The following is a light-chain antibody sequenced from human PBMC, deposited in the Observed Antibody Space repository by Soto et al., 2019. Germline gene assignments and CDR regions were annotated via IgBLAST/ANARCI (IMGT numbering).Light chain of an antibody. V-gene: IGLV2-14*01. CDR1: NSDIGAYNY. Sequence: QSALTQPASVSGSPGQSITISCTGTNSDIGAYNYVSWYQHHPGKAPKVLIYEVSNRPSGVSNRFSGSKSGNTASLTISGLQADDEADYYCSSYTATVPHVFGTGTQLTVL. CDR2: EVS. CDR3: SSYTATVPHV. J-gene: IGLJ7*01.